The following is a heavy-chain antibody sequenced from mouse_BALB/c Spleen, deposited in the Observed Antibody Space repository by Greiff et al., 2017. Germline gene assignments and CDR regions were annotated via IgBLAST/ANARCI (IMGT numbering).Heavy chain of an antibody. V-gene: IGHV14-3*02. J-gene: IGHJ2*01. D-gene: IGHD4-1*01. CDR3: ARDWYFDD. CDR1: GFNIKDTY. CDR2: IDPANGNT. Sequence: EVQLQESGAELVKPGASVKLSCTASGFNIKDTYMHWVKQRPEQGLEWIGRIDPANGNTKYDPKFQGKATITADTSSNTAYLQLSSLTSEDTAVYYCARDWYFDDWGQGTTLTVSS.